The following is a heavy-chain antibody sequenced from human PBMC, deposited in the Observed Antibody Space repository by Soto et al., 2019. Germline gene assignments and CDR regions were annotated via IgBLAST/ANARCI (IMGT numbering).Heavy chain of an antibody. J-gene: IGHJ4*02. CDR1: GFTFSSYA. CDR2: ITYNGDNT. CDR3: ARYIRGPTVFYFDF. V-gene: IGHV3-23*01. Sequence: GGSLRLSCAASGFTFSSYAMTWVRQAPGKGLEWVSVITYNGDNTYYADSIKGRFTISRDNSKDTVHLQMNSLRAEDTAVYYCARYIRGPTVFYFDFWGPGVLVTVSS. D-gene: IGHD5-18*01.